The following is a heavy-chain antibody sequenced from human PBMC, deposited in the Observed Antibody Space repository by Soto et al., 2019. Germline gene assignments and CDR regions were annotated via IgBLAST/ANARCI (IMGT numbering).Heavy chain of an antibody. Sequence: ASVKVSCKASGYTFTSYDINWVRQATGQGLEWMGWMNPNSGNTGYAQKFQGRVTMTRNTSISTAYMELSSLRSEDTAVYYCARNHIGYCISTSCYFAENWFDPWGQGTLVTVS. CDR1: GYTFTSYD. CDR3: ARNHIGYCISTSCYFAENWFDP. J-gene: IGHJ5*02. CDR2: MNPNSGNT. V-gene: IGHV1-8*01. D-gene: IGHD2-2*01.